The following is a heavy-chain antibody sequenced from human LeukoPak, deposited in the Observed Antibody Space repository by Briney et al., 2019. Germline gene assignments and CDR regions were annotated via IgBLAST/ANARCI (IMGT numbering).Heavy chain of an antibody. V-gene: IGHV4-4*02. Sequence: KPSETLSLTCAVSGGSISGDSWWSWVRQSPGKGLEWIGTIFRIGSTYQNPSLKSRVTISVDTSKNQFSLKLSSVTAADTALYYCARVIDVAAAGYFDSWGQGTQVTVSS. CDR3: ARVIDVAAAGYFDS. CDR1: GGSISGDSW. D-gene: IGHD6-13*01. J-gene: IGHJ4*02. CDR2: IFRIGST.